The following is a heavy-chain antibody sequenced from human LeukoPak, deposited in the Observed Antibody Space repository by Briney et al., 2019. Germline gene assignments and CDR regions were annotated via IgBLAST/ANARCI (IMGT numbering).Heavy chain of an antibody. Sequence: GGSLRLSCAASGFTFGGYAMNWVRQAPGKGLEWVSGISASGGTTYYADSVKGRFTISRDNSKNTLYLQVDSLRAEDTAVYYCAKDLPAYGGKSEVYWGQGTLVTVSS. CDR3: AKDLPAYGGKSEVY. J-gene: IGHJ4*02. D-gene: IGHD4-23*01. CDR2: ISASGGTT. V-gene: IGHV3-23*01. CDR1: GFTFGGYA.